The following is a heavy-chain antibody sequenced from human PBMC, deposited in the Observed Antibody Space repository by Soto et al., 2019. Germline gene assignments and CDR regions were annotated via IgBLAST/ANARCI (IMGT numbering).Heavy chain of an antibody. CDR1: GFTFSRXV. D-gene: IGHD6-13*01. J-gene: IGHJ6*02. CDR2: ISYDGSNK. Sequence: LXPXWTAYGFTFSRXVMDWVSQAPGKGLECVAVISYDGSNKYYADSVKGRFTISRDNSKNTLYPQMNSLRAEDTAVYYCAKHLLPGYSSSWQYGMDVWGQGPTVTVS. V-gene: IGHV3-30*18. CDR3: AKHLLPGYSSSWQYGMDV.